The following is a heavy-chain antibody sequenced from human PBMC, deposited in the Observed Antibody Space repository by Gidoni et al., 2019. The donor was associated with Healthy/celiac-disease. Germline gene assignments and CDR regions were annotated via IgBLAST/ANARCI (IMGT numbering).Heavy chain of an antibody. D-gene: IGHD2-15*01. CDR3: ARDRGDIVVVVGPGSFDY. CDR2: IIPIFGTA. CDR1: GGTFSRMRPPCVSPIKT. J-gene: IGHJ4*02. Sequence: QVQLVQSGAEVKKPGSSVKVSCKASGGTFSRMRPPCVSPIKTQPSGSSPSPHPLPGQGLEWMGGIIPIFGTANYAQKFQGRVTITADESTSTAYMELSSLRSEDTAVYYCARDRGDIVVVVGPGSFDYWGQGTLVTVSS. V-gene: IGHV1-69*01.